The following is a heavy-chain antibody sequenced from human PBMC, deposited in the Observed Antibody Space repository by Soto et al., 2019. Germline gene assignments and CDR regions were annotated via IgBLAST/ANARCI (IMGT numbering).Heavy chain of an antibody. CDR3: AREAGYCSRTSCYRRAFDT. Sequence: EVQLVESGGDLVQPGGSLSLSCAASGFTFSGHWMHWVRQVPGKGLEWVSRINTDGGSSAYADSVKGRFAISRDNAKNTLYLQMNGLRVEDTAVYYCAREAGYCSRTSCYRRAFDTWGQGTTVTVSS. V-gene: IGHV3-74*03. J-gene: IGHJ3*02. D-gene: IGHD2-2*01. CDR2: INTDGGSS. CDR1: GFTFSGHW.